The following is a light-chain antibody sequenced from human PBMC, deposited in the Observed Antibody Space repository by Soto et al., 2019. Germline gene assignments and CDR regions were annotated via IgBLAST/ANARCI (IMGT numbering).Light chain of an antibody. V-gene: IGKV3-20*01. CDR3: QHYGSAPRT. CDR1: QNVMYN. CDR2: GAS. Sequence: EIVLTQSPATLYVSPGGRATLSCRASQNVMYNLAWYQQKPGQAPRVLIYGASVRATGIPDRFSGSGSGTDFTLTISRLEPEDFAVYYCQHYGSAPRTFGQGTKVEIK. J-gene: IGKJ1*01.